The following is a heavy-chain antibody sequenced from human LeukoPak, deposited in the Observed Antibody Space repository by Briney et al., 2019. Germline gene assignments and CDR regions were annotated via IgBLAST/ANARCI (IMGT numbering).Heavy chain of an antibody. J-gene: IGHJ4*02. CDR3: AKAGQTRVITVARKYIFVH. CDR2: ISASGGST. D-gene: IGHD6-19*01. CDR1: GFTFINYG. Sequence: GGSLRLSCATSGFTFINYGMTWVRQAPGKGLEWVSVISASGGSTYSADSVKGRFTISRDNSKNILYLQMRSTRAENTAVYYWAKAGQTRVITVARKYIFVHWGQRALVTASS. V-gene: IGHV3-23*01.